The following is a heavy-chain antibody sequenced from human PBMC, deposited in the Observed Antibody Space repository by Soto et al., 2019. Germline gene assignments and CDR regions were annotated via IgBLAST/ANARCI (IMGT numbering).Heavy chain of an antibody. CDR2: IYYSGST. V-gene: IGHV4-31*03. D-gene: IGHD2-2*01. CDR1: GGSISSGGYY. CDR3: GGLSSTSPGPHYYFDY. J-gene: IGHJ4*02. Sequence: QVQLQESGPGLVKPSQTLSLTCTVSGGSISSGGYYWSWIRQHPGKGLEWIGYIYYSGSTYYNPSLKSRVTISVDTSKNQFSLKLSSVTAADTAVYYCGGLSSTSPGPHYYFDYWGQGTLVTVSS.